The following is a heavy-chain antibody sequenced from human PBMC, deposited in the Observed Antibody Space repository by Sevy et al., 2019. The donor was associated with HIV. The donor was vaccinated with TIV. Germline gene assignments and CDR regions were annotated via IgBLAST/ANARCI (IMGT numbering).Heavy chain of an antibody. D-gene: IGHD2-15*01. CDR3: AALMYGGKSGLDN. Sequence: GGSLRLSCTASGFIFSDYYMSWIRQAPGKGLEWISYITSSGNTTYNADSVKGRFTISRDNAKKSLYLQMYSLRADDTAVYYCAALMYGGKSGLDNWGQGTLVTVSS. V-gene: IGHV3-11*01. CDR2: ITSSGNTT. CDR1: GFIFSDYY. J-gene: IGHJ4*02.